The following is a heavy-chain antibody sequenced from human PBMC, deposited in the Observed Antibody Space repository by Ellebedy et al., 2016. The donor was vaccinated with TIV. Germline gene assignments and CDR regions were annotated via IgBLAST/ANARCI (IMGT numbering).Heavy chain of an antibody. D-gene: IGHD4-17*01. CDR3: ARDLGGPVTTGADY. Sequence: AASVKVSCKASGYTFTDYYLHWVRHAPGQGLEGMGWSNPNSGDTNYAQKFQGRVTMTRDTSISTAYMELSRLISDDTAVYYCARDLGGPVTTGADYWGQGTLVTVSS. CDR2: SNPNSGDT. V-gene: IGHV1-2*02. J-gene: IGHJ4*02. CDR1: GYTFTDYY.